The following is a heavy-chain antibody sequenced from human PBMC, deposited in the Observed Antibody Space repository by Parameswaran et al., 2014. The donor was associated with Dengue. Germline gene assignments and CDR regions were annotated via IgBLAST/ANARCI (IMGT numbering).Heavy chain of an antibody. CDR2: MYYSGST. D-gene: IGHD3-3*02. V-gene: IGHV4-31*02. CDR3: ATDPLASRRGWYFDL. J-gene: IGHJ2*01. Sequence: VRQAPGKGLEWIGYMYYSGSTYYNPSLKSRVSISVDPSKNQFSLKLSSVTAADTAVYYCATDPLASRRGWYFDLWGRGTLVTVSS.